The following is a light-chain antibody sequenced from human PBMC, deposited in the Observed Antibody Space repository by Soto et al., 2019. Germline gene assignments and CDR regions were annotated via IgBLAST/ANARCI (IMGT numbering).Light chain of an antibody. CDR2: RGS. Sequence: VLTQSPGTLSLSPGERTTLSCRASQNIRGNELAWYQQKPGQPPRLLIYRGSSRAAGIPYRCSGRGSGTEFTLTISRLEPEDVAVYYCQDSGISAPWTFGQGTRVEIK. CDR3: QDSGISAPWT. V-gene: IGKV3-20*01. J-gene: IGKJ1*01. CDR1: QNIRGNE.